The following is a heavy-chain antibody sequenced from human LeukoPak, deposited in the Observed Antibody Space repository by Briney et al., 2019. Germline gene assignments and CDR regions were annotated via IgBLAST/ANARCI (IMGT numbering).Heavy chain of an antibody. CDR2: IYHSGST. CDR3: ARGHSGYADY. Sequence: SEILFLTCAVSGGSISSGGYSWSWIRQPPGKGLEWIGYIYHSGSTYYNPSLKSRVTISVDRSKNQFSLKLSSVTAADTAVYYCARGHSGYADYWGQGTLVTVSS. CDR1: GGSISSGGYS. V-gene: IGHV4-30-2*01. J-gene: IGHJ4*02. D-gene: IGHD5-12*01.